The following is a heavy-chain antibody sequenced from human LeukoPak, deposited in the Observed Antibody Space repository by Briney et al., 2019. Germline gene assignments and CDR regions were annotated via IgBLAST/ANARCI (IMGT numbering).Heavy chain of an antibody. V-gene: IGHV3-30-3*01. CDR1: GFTFSSYA. CDR3: AREFGYSGSYFDY. Sequence: GGSLRLSCAASGFTFSSYAMHWVRQAPGTGLEWVAVISYDGSNKYYADSVKGRFTISRDNSKNTLYLQMNSLRAEDTAVYYCAREFGYSGSYFDYWGQGTLVTVSS. J-gene: IGHJ4*02. D-gene: IGHD1-26*01. CDR2: ISYDGSNK.